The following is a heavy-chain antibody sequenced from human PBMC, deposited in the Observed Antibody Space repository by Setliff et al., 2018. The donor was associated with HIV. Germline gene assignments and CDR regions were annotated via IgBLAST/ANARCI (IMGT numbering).Heavy chain of an antibody. Sequence: ASVKVSCKASGYTFTNYGISWVRQAPGQGLEWMGWISAYNGNTNYAQKLQGRVTVTTDTSTSTVYMELRSLRSDDTAVYYRARYDSSGYYPSNYYYGMDVWGQGTTVTVSS. V-gene: IGHV1-18*01. CDR2: ISAYNGNT. CDR1: GYTFTNYG. J-gene: IGHJ6*02. CDR3: ARYDSSGYYPSNYYYGMDV. D-gene: IGHD3-22*01.